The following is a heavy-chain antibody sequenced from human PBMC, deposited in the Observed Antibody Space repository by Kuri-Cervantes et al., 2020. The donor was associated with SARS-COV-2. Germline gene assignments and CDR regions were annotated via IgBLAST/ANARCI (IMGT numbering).Heavy chain of an antibody. D-gene: IGHD2-2*01. Sequence: SQTLSLTCAVYGGSFSGYYWSWIRQPPGKGLEWIGEINHSGSTNYNPSLKSRVTISIDTSKNQFSLKLSSVTAADTAVYYCARANIVVVPAALGAIIYYYYMGVWGKGTTVTVSS. V-gene: IGHV4-34*01. CDR3: ARANIVVVPAALGAIIYYYYMGV. CDR2: INHSGST. J-gene: IGHJ6*03. CDR1: GGSFSGYY.